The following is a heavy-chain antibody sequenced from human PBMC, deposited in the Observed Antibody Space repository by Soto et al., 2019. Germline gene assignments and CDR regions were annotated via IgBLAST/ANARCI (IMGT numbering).Heavy chain of an antibody. Sequence: SQTIPLPCTVYRDSITPHYWTWFRRPPGKGLEWVGYVYYTGTTMYNPSLKSRLTISVDRSKNQVSLNLTSVTAADTAVYFCARLGGYYQALDHWSQGTLVTVS. CDR1: RDSITPHY. D-gene: IGHD3-3*01. CDR2: VYYTGTT. CDR3: ARLGGYYQALDH. J-gene: IGHJ4*02. V-gene: IGHV4-59*08.